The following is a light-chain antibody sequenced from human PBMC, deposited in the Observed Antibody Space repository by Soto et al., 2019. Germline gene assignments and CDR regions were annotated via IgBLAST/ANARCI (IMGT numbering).Light chain of an antibody. CDR1: QSISSY. Sequence: DIQMTQSPCSLSASVGGGCTITFLASQSISSYLNLYQQKPWKAPKLLIYAASSLQSGVPSRFSGSGSGTDFTLTISSLQPEDFATYYCQQSYSTPITFGQGTRLEIK. J-gene: IGKJ5*01. CDR3: QQSYSTPIT. V-gene: IGKV1-39*01. CDR2: AAS.